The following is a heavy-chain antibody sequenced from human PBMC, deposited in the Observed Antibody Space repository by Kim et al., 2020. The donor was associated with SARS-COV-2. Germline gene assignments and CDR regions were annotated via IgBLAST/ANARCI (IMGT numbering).Heavy chain of an antibody. D-gene: IGHD1-20*01. CDR3: AKDRAGMYYYYGMDV. CDR1: GFTFSISA. V-gene: IGHV3-30*18. Sequence: GGSLRLSCAASGFTFSISAMHWVRQAPGKGLEWVAVVSRDGSDINYVDSVKGRFTISRDDSKNMLYLQMNSLRAEDTAVYYCAKDRAGMYYYYGMDVWGQGTTVTVSS. J-gene: IGHJ6*02. CDR2: VSRDGSDI.